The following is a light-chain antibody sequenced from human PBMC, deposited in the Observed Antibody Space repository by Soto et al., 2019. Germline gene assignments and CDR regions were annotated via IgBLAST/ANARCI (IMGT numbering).Light chain of an antibody. V-gene: IGKV4-1*01. CDR2: WAS. CDR3: QKYYSFFT. J-gene: IGKJ3*01. CDR1: QSVLYSSNNKNY. Sequence: DIVMTQSPDSLAVSLGERATINGKSRQSVLYSSNNKNYLAWYQQKPGQPPKLLIYWASTRESEVPDRFSGRGYETDFTLSISSLQDDAVAVSYCQKYYSFFTFGPGTKVDIK.